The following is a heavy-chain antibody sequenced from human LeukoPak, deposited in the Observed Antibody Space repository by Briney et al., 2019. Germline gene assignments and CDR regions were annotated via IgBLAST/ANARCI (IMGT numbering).Heavy chain of an antibody. CDR2: INGGGVNT. D-gene: IGHD3-10*01. V-gene: IGHV3-23*01. J-gene: IGHJ4*02. CDR3: ARESRTDYYGDY. Sequence: GGSLRLSCAASGFTFSSYAMSWVRQAPGKGLEWVSTINGGGVNTHYADSVGGRFTISRDNSKNTLFLQMNSLRAEDTAVYYCARESRTDYYGDYWGQGTLVTVSS. CDR1: GFTFSSYA.